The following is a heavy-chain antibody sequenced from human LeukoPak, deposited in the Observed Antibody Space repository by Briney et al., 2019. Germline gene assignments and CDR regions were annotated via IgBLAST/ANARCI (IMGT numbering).Heavy chain of an antibody. J-gene: IGHJ4*02. Sequence: GGSLRLSCAASGFTFSSYWMHWVRQAPGKGLVWVSRIYSDGSSTRYADSVKGRFTISRDNAKNTLYLQMNSLRAEDTAVYYCARESVDGNYFDYWGQGTLVTVSS. CDR3: ARESVDGNYFDY. CDR2: IYSDGSST. V-gene: IGHV3-74*01. D-gene: IGHD2-15*01. CDR1: GFTFSSYW.